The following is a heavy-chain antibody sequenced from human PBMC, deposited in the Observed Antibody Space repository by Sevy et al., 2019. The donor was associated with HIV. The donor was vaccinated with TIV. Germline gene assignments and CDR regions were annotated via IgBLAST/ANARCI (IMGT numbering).Heavy chain of an antibody. CDR1: GGSFSGFY. V-gene: IGHV4-34*01. Sequence: SETLSLTCAVYGGSFSGFYWTWIRQPPGKGLEWIGEINHIGSTTYNPSLKSRVTISVDTSKNQFSLKLSSVTYADTAVYYCARGQWELYYWGQGIQVTVSS. CDR2: INHIGST. CDR3: ARGQWELYY. J-gene: IGHJ4*02. D-gene: IGHD3-3*01.